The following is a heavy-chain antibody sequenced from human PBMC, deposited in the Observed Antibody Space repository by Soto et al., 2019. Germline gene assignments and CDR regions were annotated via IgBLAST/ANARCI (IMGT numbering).Heavy chain of an antibody. D-gene: IGHD2-15*01. J-gene: IGHJ4*02. CDR3: AIFPSCSSSSCLDY. CDR1: GLSFSKYS. CDR2: INDRSNYI. V-gene: IGHV3-21*06. Sequence: GGSLRLSCAASGLSFSKYSMNWVRQAPGKGLEWVSSINDRSNYIYYADSVKGRFTISRDNAINSLYLQMNSLRPDDTAVYYCAIFPSCSSSSCLDYWGRGTLVTVSS.